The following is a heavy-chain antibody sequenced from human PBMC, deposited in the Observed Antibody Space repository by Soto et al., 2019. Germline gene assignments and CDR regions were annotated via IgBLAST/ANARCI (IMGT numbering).Heavy chain of an antibody. Sequence: GESLKISCKGSGYSFPKYYIGWVRQMPGKDLEWMAIIYPDDSDTRYSPSFQGQVTISRDDSISIAYLQMNSLKTEDTAVYYCTSTIFGVVIPGGYYYGMDVWGQGTTVTVSS. J-gene: IGHJ6*02. CDR3: TSTIFGVVIPGGYYYGMDV. CDR1: GYSFPKYY. D-gene: IGHD3-3*01. V-gene: IGHV5-51*01. CDR2: IYPDDSDT.